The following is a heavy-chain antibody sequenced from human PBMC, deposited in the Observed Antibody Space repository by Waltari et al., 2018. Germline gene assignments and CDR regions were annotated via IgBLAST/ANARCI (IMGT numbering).Heavy chain of an antibody. D-gene: IGHD6-19*01. J-gene: IGHJ3*02. V-gene: IGHV3-53*02. CDR2: IYSGGST. CDR3: ARGTHASSGWYCCDAFDI. CDR1: GFTVSSNY. Sequence: EVQLVETGGGLIQPGGSLRLSCAASGFTVSSNYMSWVRQAPGKGLEWVSVIYSGGSTYYADSVKGRFTISRDNSKNTLYLQMNSLRAEDTAVYYCARGTHASSGWYCCDAFDIWGQGTMVTVSS.